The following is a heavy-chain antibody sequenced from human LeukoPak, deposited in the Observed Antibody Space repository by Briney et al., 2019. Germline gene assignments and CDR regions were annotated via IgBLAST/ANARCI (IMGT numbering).Heavy chain of an antibody. CDR2: ISGSAGST. CDR1: GLTFRNYA. V-gene: IGHV3-23*01. D-gene: IGHD2-21*02. J-gene: IGHJ2*01. Sequence: GGSLRLSCAASGLTFRNYAMGWVRQAPGKGLEWVSAISGSAGSTYYADSVKGRFTISRENSRNTLYLQMNSLRAEDTAVYYCAKSGIVAVTGVPTWYFDVWGRGTLVTVSS. CDR3: AKSGIVAVTGVPTWYFDV.